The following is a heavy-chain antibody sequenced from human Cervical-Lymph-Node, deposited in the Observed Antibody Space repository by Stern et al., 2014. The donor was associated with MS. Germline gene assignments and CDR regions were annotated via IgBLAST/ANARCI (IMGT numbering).Heavy chain of an antibody. V-gene: IGHV3-48*01. CDR1: GFTFSSYS. CDR2: ISSSSSNT. CDR3: ARDMVTRGY. D-gene: IGHD2-21*02. Sequence: EVQLVESGGRLVQPGESLRLSCAASGFTFSSYSMNWVRQAPGKGLEWVSYISSSSSNTYYADSVKGRFTISRDNARNSLFLQMSSLRAEDTAVYYCARDMVTRGYWGQGTLVTVSS. J-gene: IGHJ4*02.